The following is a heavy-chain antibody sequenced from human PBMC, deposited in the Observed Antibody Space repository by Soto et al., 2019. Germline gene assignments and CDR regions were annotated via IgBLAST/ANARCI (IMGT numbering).Heavy chain of an antibody. D-gene: IGHD3-9*01. V-gene: IGHV3-43D*04. CDR2: ISCDGGRT. CDR3: AKDPEYDILTGTGYYGMDV. Sequence: LRLSCAAAGFSFDDYAMHWVRQVPGGGLEWVSLISCDGGRTYYADSVKGRFTISRDNSKNSLYLQMNSLRAEDTALYYCAKDPEYDILTGTGYYGMDVWGQGTTVTV. J-gene: IGHJ6*02. CDR1: GFSFDDYA.